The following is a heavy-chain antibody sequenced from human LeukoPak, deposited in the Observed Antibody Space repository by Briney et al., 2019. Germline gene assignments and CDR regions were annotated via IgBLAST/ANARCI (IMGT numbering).Heavy chain of an antibody. CDR3: ATTTDFWSGYFDY. CDR2: ISGSGGST. V-gene: IGHV3-23*01. J-gene: IGHJ4*02. D-gene: IGHD3-3*01. CDR1: GFTFISYA. Sequence: GGSLGLSCAASGFTFISYAMSWVRQAPGKGLEWVSVISGSGGSTYYADSVKGRFTISRDSSKNTLYLQMNSLRVEDTAVYYCATTTDFWSGYFDYWGQGTLVTVSS.